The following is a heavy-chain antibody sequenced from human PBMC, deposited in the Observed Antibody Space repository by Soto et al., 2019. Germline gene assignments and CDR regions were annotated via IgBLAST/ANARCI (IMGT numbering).Heavy chain of an antibody. Sequence: GGSLRLSCAGSGFPFGDFAMSWVRQGPGKGLEWISDISVSGGSSDYADSVKGRFTISRDNSKNTLFLQMNSLRGEDTAISYCVKDIGYSYGQTSRAPYYYYYVMDVWGEGTSVTGSS. D-gene: IGHD5-18*01. CDR1: GFPFGDFA. J-gene: IGHJ6*04. CDR3: VKDIGYSYGQTSRAPYYYYYVMDV. V-gene: IGHV3-23*01. CDR2: ISVSGGSS.